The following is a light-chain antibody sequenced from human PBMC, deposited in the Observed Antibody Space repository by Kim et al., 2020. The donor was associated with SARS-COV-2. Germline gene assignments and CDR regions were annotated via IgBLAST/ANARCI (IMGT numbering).Light chain of an antibody. CDR1: QSISSY. V-gene: IGKV1-39*01. J-gene: IGKJ1*01. CDR2: AAS. CDR3: QQSYSTPWT. Sequence: SVGDRVTINCRASQSISSYLNWYQQKPGKAPKLLIYAASSLQSGVPSRFSGSGSGTDFTLTISSLQPEDFATYYCQQSYSTPWTFGQGTKVDIK.